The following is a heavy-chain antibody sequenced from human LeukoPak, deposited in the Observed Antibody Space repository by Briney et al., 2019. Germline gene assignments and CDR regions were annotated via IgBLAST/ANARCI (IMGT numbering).Heavy chain of an antibody. CDR3: ASLPSAYNWNYDDY. CDR2: ISYDGSNK. V-gene: IGHV3-30-3*01. D-gene: IGHD1-20*01. CDR1: GFTFSSYA. J-gene: IGHJ4*02. Sequence: PGGSLRLSCAASGFTFSSYAMHWVRQAPGKGLEWVAVISYDGSNKYYADSVKGRFTISRDNSKNTLYLQMNSLRAEDTAVYYCASLPSAYNWNYDDYWGQGTLVTVSS.